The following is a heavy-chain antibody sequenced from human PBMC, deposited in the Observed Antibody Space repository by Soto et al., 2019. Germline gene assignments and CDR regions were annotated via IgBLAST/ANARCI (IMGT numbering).Heavy chain of an antibody. CDR2: IYYSGST. J-gene: IGHJ4*02. CDR1: GGSISSYY. V-gene: IGHV4-59*01. Sequence: SETLSLTCTVSGGSISSYYWSWIRQPPGKGLEWIGYIYYSGSTNYNPSLKSRVTISVDTSKNQFSLKLSSVTAADTAVYYCARSSLTGYYQDAFDYWGQGTLVTVSS. CDR3: ARSSLTGYYQDAFDY. D-gene: IGHD3-9*01.